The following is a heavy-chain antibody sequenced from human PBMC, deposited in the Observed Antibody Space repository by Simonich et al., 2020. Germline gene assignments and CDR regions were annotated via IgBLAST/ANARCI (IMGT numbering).Heavy chain of an antibody. V-gene: IGHV1-18*01. CDR2: NSVYYGHT. CDR1: GYTFTSYG. D-gene: IGHD2-15*01. J-gene: IGHJ4*02. Sequence: QVQLVQSGAEVKKPGASVKVSCKASGYTFTSYGISWVRQAPGQGLEWMELNSVYYGHTNYAQKLQGRVTLTTHTSTSTAYMELRGLRSDATAVYYCARASRGTWWYYYFDYWGQGTLVTVSS. CDR3: ARASRGTWWYYYFDY.